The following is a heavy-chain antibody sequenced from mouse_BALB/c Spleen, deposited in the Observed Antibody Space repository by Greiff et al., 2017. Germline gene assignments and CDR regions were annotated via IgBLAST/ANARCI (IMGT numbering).Heavy chain of an antibody. CDR3: MRGGAFDY. CDR1: GFTFSSDW. Sequence: EVKVEESGGGLVQPGGSMKLSCVASGFTFSSDWMSWVRQSPEKGLEWVAEIRLKSDNYATHYAESVKGKFTISRDDSKSRLYLQMSSLRAEDTGIYYCMRGGAFDYWGQGITLTVSS. V-gene: IGHV6-6*02. D-gene: IGHD1-1*02. CDR2: IRLKSDNYAT. J-gene: IGHJ2*01.